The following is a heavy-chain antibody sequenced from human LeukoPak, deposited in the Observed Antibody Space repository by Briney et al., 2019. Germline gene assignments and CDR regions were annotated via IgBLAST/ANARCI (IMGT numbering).Heavy chain of an antibody. Sequence: ASVKVSCKASGYTFTSYGISWVRQAPGQGLEWMGWISAYNGNTNYAQKLQGRVTMTTDTSTSTAYMELRSLRSDDTAVYYCARNGGYDILTGLPTAFDPWGQGTLVTVSS. CDR1: GYTFTSYG. J-gene: IGHJ5*02. V-gene: IGHV1-18*01. CDR3: ARNGGYDILTGLPTAFDP. CDR2: ISAYNGNT. D-gene: IGHD3-9*01.